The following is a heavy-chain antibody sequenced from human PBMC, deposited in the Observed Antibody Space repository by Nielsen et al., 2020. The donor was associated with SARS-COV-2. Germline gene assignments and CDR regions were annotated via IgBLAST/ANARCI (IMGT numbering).Heavy chain of an antibody. CDR1: GFTFSNYW. Sequence: GESLKISCAASGFTFSNYWMSWVRQAPGKGLEWVANIKRDGSEKYYVDSVKGRFTISRDNAKNSLYLQMNSLRAEDTAVYYCARDGYYYGSGSSWAYYFDYWGQGTLVTVSS. V-gene: IGHV3-7*03. CDR3: ARDGYYYGSGSSWAYYFDY. D-gene: IGHD3-10*01. J-gene: IGHJ4*02. CDR2: IKRDGSEK.